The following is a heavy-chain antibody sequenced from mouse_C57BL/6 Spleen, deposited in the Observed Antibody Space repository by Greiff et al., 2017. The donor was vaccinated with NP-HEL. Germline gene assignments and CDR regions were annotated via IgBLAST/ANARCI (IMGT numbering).Heavy chain of an antibody. D-gene: IGHD2-3*01. Sequence: QVQLKESGAELARPGASVPMSCQASGYTFTSYPMHWVKQRPGQGLEWIGYINPSSGYTPYNQKFKDKATLNADKSASTAYMQLSSLTSEDSAVYYCARLDGYYAMDYWGQGTSVTVSS. V-gene: IGHV1-4*01. CDR1: GYTFTSYP. J-gene: IGHJ4*01. CDR2: INPSSGYT. CDR3: ARLDGYYAMDY.